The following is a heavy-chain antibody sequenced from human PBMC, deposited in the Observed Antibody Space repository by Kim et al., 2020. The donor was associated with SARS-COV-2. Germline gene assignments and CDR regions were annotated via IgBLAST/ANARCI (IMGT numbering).Heavy chain of an antibody. V-gene: IGHV3-11*01. J-gene: IGHJ2*01. CDR3: ARESLSGYFDWYFDL. D-gene: IGHD3-9*01. Sequence: DPVKGRFTISRDNAKNSLYLQMNSLRAEDTAVYYCARESLSGYFDWYFDLWGRGTLVTVSS.